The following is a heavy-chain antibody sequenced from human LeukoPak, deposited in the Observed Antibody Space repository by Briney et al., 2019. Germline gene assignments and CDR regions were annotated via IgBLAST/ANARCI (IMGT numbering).Heavy chain of an antibody. CDR3: ASFLFMGDSSGYYLDY. V-gene: IGHV4-38-2*02. CDR2: IYHNGST. Sequence: SETLSLTCTVSGYSISSGYYWGWIRQPPGKGLEWIGNIYHNGSTHYTPSLKSRATISVDTSKNQFSLKLSSVTAADTAVYYCASFLFMGDSSGYYLDYWGQGTLVTVSS. J-gene: IGHJ4*02. D-gene: IGHD3-22*01. CDR1: GYSISSGYY.